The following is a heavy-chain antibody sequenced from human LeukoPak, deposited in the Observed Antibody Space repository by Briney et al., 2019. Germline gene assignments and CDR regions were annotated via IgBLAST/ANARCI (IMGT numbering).Heavy chain of an antibody. CDR2: IYYSGST. CDR1: GGSISSSSYY. V-gene: IGHV4-39*07. Sequence: PSETLSLTCTVSGGSISSSSYYWGWIRQPPGKGLEWIGSIYYSGSTYYNPSLKGRVTISVDTSKNQFSLKLSSVTAADTAVYYCASHIVVVVAATPRNNWFDPWGQGTLVTVSS. CDR3: ASHIVVVVAATPRNNWFDP. J-gene: IGHJ5*02. D-gene: IGHD2-15*01.